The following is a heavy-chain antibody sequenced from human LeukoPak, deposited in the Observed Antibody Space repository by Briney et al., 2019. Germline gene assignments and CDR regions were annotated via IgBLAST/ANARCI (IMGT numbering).Heavy chain of an antibody. D-gene: IGHD2/OR15-2a*01. Sequence: GGSLRLSCEASSFTFSDYGMSWVRQAPGKGLEWVAGISGSGADTYYADSVKGRFTISRDNAKNSLYLQMKSLRAEDTAVYYCARGKTSQNIVTRKTYNWFDPWGQGTLVTVSS. J-gene: IGHJ5*02. CDR3: ARGKTSQNIVTRKTYNWFDP. CDR2: ISGSGADT. V-gene: IGHV3-23*01. CDR1: SFTFSDYG.